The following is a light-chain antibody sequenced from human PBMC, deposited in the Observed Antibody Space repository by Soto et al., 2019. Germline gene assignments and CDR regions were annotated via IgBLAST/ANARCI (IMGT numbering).Light chain of an antibody. CDR2: GAS. V-gene: IGKV3-20*01. J-gene: IGKJ3*01. CDR3: QQYGSSPFT. Sequence: EIVLTQSPGTLSLSPGERATLSCRASQNVGSNYLAWYHQKPGQAPRLLIYGASSRATGIPDRFSGSGSGTDFTLTISRLEPEDFAVYYCQQYGSSPFTFGPGTKVDIK. CDR1: QNVGSNY.